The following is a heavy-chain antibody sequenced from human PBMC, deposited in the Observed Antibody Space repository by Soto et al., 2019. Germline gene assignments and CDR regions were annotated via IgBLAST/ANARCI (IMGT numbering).Heavy chain of an antibody. D-gene: IGHD6-19*01. J-gene: IGHJ4*02. CDR1: GGSVSSFF. CDR3: ARVRHGWTVFDY. V-gene: IGHV4-59*02. CDR2: LYYSGST. Sequence: QVQLQESGPGLVKPSATLSLTCTVSGGSVSSFFWSWLRQPPGTGLEWIGYLYYSGSTHYSPSLKSRVTISVDTSKNQFSLKLNSVTAADTAVYYCARVRHGWTVFDYWSQGTLGTVSS.